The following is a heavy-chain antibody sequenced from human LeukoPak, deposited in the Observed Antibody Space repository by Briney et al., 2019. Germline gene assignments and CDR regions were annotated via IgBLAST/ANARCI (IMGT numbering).Heavy chain of an antibody. CDR2: ISGSGGGT. V-gene: IGHV3-23*01. CDR3: AKRGVVIRVVLIGFHKEAYYFDS. D-gene: IGHD2-8*01. CDR1: GITLSNYG. Sequence: GGSLRLSCAVSGITLSNYGMSWVRQAPGKGLEWVAGISGSGGGTVYADSVKGRFTISRDNPKNTLYLQMNSLRAEDTAVYFCAKRGVVIRVVLIGFHKEAYYFDSWGQGALVTVSS. J-gene: IGHJ4*02.